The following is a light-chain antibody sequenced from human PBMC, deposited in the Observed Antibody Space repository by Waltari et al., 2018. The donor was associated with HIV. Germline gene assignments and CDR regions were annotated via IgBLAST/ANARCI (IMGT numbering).Light chain of an antibody. CDR2: KDS. CDR1: DLPSQY. V-gene: IGLV3-25*03. Sequence: SSELTKPPSVSVSPGQTAKITCSGDDLPSQYAHWFQHKPGPAPLLVIYKDSQRHSGIQGLFSGAHAVTTCTLSISVGHAEDEADYYFDSADNSGTYWVFGGGTKLTVL. J-gene: IGLJ3*02. CDR3: DSADNSGTYWV.